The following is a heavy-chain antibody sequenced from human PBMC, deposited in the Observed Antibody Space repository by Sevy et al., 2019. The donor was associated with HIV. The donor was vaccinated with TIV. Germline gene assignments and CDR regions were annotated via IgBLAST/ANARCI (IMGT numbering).Heavy chain of an antibody. CDR2: IYSDGST. J-gene: IGHJ4*02. D-gene: IGHD5-18*01. CDR1: GFPVSSNY. Sequence: GGSLRLSCAASGFPVSSNYMSWVRQAPGKGLEWVSVIYSDGSTYHADSVKGRFTISRDNSKNTLYLQMNSLRVEDTAVYYCARGKSGYCYGLDYWGQGTLVTVSS. V-gene: IGHV3-66*01. CDR3: ARGKSGYCYGLDY.